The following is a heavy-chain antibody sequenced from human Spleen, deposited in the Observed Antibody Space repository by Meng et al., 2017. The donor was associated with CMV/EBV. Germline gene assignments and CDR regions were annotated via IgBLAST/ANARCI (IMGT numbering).Heavy chain of an antibody. V-gene: IGHV3-7*01. CDR3: ARDHIVDI. CDR2: INQNGSER. D-gene: IGHD2-15*01. Sequence: GGSLRLSCVVSGFTFSSYWMRLVRQAPGKGLEWVANINQNGSERYYVDSVKGRFTISRDNAKNSLYLQMNSLRAEDTAVYYCARDHIVDIWGQGTMVTVSS. CDR1: GFTFSSYW. J-gene: IGHJ3*02.